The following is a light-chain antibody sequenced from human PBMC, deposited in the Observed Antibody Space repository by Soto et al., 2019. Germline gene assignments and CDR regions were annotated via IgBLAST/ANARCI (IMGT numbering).Light chain of an antibody. CDR1: QSVGSRY. J-gene: IGKJ2*01. CDR2: AAS. CDR3: QQYGGSPLYT. Sequence: EIVLTQSPGTLSLSPGERVTLSCRASQSVGSRYLAWYQKKPGQAPRLXIYAASTRATGIPDRFSGSGSGTDFTLTISRLETEDFAVYYCQQYGGSPLYTFGQGTKVDIK. V-gene: IGKV3-20*01.